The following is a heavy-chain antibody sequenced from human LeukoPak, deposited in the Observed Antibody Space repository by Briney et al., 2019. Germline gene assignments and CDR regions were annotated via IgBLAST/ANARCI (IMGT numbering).Heavy chain of an antibody. CDR2: TSAYNGNT. CDR3: ATGPWSMVRGVQLDY. D-gene: IGHD3-10*01. CDR1: NYTFTSYG. Sequence: ASVKVSCKASNYTFTSYGISWVRQAPGQGLEWMGWTSAYNGNTNYAQKLQGRVTMTTDTSTSTAYMELRSLRSEDTAVYYCATGPWSMVRGVQLDYWGQGTLVTVSS. V-gene: IGHV1-18*01. J-gene: IGHJ4*02.